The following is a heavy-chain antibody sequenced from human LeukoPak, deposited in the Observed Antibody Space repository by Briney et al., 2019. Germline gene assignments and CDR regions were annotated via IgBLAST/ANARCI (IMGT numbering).Heavy chain of an antibody. Sequence: GGSLRLSCAASGFTFSSYSMNWVRQAPGKGLEWVSSISSSSSYIYYADSVKGRFTISRDNAKNSLYLQMNSLRAEDTAVYYCARADWCSSTSCYAENWFDPWGQGTLVTVSS. CDR1: GFTFSSYS. CDR2: ISSSSSYI. V-gene: IGHV3-21*01. J-gene: IGHJ5*02. CDR3: ARADWCSSTSCYAENWFDP. D-gene: IGHD2-2*01.